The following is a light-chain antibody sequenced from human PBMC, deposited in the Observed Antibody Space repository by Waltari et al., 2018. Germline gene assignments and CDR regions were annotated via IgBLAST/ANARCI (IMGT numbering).Light chain of an antibody. CDR3: AAWDDSLSVSYV. J-gene: IGLJ1*01. V-gene: IGLV1-47*01. CDR1: DSNIGRNP. Sequence: HSVLTQPPSASGTPGQPVTSACSGTDSNIGRNPLFWYQQSPGTAAKLLIYRSNPRPSGVPDRFSGSMSGTSASLAIRGLRSEDEADYYCAAWDDSLSVSYVFGSGTKVTV. CDR2: RSN.